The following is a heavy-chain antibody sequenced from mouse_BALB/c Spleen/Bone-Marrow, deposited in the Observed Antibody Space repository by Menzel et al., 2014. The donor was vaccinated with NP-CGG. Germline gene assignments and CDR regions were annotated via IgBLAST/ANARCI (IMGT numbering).Heavy chain of an antibody. CDR1: GYTFXNYW. CDR3: ARIYYYGRDY. D-gene: IGHD1-1*01. J-gene: IGHJ2*01. V-gene: IGHV1-7*01. Sequence: VQLQESGAELAKPGASVKMSCKASGYTFXNYWMHWVKQRPGQGLEWIGYINPSTGYTEYNQKFKDKATLTADKSSSTAYMQLSSLTSEDSAVYYRARIYYYGRDYWGQGTTLTVSS. CDR2: INPSTGYT.